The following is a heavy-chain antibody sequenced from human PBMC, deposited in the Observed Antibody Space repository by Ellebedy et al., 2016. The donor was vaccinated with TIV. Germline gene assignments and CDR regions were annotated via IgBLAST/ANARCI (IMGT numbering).Heavy chain of an antibody. CDR3: AKEPYELGRGLDY. D-gene: IGHD7-27*01. CDR2: FSRSGAT. J-gene: IGHJ4*02. V-gene: IGHV3-23*01. CDR1: GFTFTAYA. Sequence: GESLKISXAVSGFTFTAYAMAWVRQAPGTGLEWVSTFSRSGATNYADSVKGRFTISRDNSKNTLYLHMNSLRVGDTAVYYCAKEPYELGRGLDYWGQGTPVTVSS.